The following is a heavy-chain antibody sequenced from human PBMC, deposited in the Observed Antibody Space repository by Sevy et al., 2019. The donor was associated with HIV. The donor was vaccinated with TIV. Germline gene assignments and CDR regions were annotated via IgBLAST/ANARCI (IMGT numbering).Heavy chain of an antibody. CDR2: INHSGST. CDR3: ARGRGWFDP. CDR1: GGSFSGYY. V-gene: IGHV4-34*01. J-gene: IGHJ5*02. Sequence: SETLSLTCAVYGGSFSGYYWSWIRQPPGKGLEWIGEINHSGSTNYNPSLKSRVTISVDTSKNQFSLKLSSVTAADTAVYYCARGRGWFDPWGQRTLVTVSS.